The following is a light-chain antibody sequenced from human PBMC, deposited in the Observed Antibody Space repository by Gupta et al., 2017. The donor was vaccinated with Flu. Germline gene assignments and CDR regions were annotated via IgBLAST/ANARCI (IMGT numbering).Light chain of an antibody. J-gene: IGKJ1*01. CDR2: DAS. CDR1: QSVSGSY. V-gene: IGKV3D-20*01. Sequence: EIVLTQSPATLSLSPGERATLSCGASQSVSGSYLAWYQQKPGLAPSLLIYDASNRATGIPDRFSGSGSGTEFTLTISRREPEDFAVYYCQQKGNSPKPFGQGTKVEIK. CDR3: QQKGNSPKP.